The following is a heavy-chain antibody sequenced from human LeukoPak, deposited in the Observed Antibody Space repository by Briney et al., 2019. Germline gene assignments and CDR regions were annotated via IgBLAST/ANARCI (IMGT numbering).Heavy chain of an antibody. V-gene: IGHV1-2*02. Sequence: ASVKVSCKASGYTFTSYYMHWVRQAPGQGLEWMGIINPSGGGTNYAQKFQGRVTMTRDTSISTAYMELSRLRSDDTAVYYCARAPRGDGYNWDDAFDIWGQGTMVTVSS. CDR2: INPSGGGT. CDR1: GYTFTSYY. CDR3: ARAPRGDGYNWDDAFDI. D-gene: IGHD5-24*01. J-gene: IGHJ3*02.